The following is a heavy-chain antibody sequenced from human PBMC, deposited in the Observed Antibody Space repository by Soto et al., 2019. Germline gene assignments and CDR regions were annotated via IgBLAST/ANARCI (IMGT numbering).Heavy chain of an antibody. D-gene: IGHD2-2*01. CDR2: ISSSSSNI. J-gene: IGHJ6*01. CDR1: GFTFYTYS. CDR3: ARECGLHQLSVGQYYYGLDV. Sequence: EVQLVESGGGLLQPGGSLTLSCAASGFTFYTYSMNWVRQAPGKGLEWVSYISSSSSNIYYADSVKGRFTISRDNAKNSLFLQMNSLRDEDTAVYYCARECGLHQLSVGQYYYGLDVWGQGTTVTVSS. V-gene: IGHV3-48*02.